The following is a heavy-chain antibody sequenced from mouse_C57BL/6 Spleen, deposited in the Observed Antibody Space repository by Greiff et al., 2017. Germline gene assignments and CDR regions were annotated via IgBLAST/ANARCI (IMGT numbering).Heavy chain of an antibody. CDR3: ARGECSGYAMDY. V-gene: IGHV1-50*01. Sequence: QVQLQQPGAELVKPGASVKLSCKASGYTFTSYWMQWVKQRPGQGLEWIGEIDPSDSYTNYNQKFKGKATLTVDTSSSTAYMQLSSLTSEDSAVXYYARGECSGYAMDYWGQGTSVTVSS. CDR2: IDPSDSYT. J-gene: IGHJ4*01. CDR1: GYTFTSYW. D-gene: IGHD3-2*02.